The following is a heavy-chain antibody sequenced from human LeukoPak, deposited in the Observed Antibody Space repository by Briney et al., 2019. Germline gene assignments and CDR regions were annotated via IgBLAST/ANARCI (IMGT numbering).Heavy chain of an antibody. Sequence: GGSLRLSCAASGFTFSSYAMSWVRQAPGKGLEWVSAIGTGGDTFYPGSVKGRFTISRENVKNSLYLQMNSLRAEDTAVYYCARQMTPHGNFDYWGQGTLVTVSS. CDR3: ARQMTPHGNFDY. J-gene: IGHJ4*02. CDR2: IGTGGDT. D-gene: IGHD1-26*01. CDR1: GFTFSSYA. V-gene: IGHV3-13*01.